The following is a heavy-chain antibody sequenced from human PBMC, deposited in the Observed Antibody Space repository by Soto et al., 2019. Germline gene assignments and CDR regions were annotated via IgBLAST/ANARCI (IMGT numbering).Heavy chain of an antibody. J-gene: IGHJ5*02. CDR2: IYYSGST. CDR1: GGSISSGGYY. D-gene: IGHD6-19*01. V-gene: IGHV4-31*03. CDR3: ARGVAVAGTDNWLVP. Sequence: SETLSLTCTVSGGSISSGGYYWSWIRQHPGKGLEWIGYIYYSGSTYYNQSLKSRVTISVDTSKNQFSLKLSSVTAADTAVYYCARGVAVAGTDNWLVPWGQGTLVTVSS.